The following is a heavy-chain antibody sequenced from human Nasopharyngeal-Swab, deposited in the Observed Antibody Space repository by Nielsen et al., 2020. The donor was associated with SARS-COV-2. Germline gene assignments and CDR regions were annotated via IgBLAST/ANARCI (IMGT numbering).Heavy chain of an antibody. V-gene: IGHV3-23*01. D-gene: IGHD3-10*01. CDR2: VSASGGST. CDR3: AKDGVVRGHALDL. CDR1: GITFNIYA. J-gene: IGHJ3*01. Sequence: GESLKISCAASGITFNIYAMAWVRRAPGRGLQWVTGVSASGGSTYYTDSVKGRFSISRDNSKNTLFLQMHSLRVEDTAVYYCAKDGVVRGHALDLWGQGTMVTVSS.